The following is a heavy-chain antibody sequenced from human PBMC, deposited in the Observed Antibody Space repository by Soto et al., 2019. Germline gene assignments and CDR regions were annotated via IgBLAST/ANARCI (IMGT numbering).Heavy chain of an antibody. Sequence: SSEPLSLTCTVSGGSISSYYWSWIRQTPGKGLEWIGYIYNSGSTHYNPSLKSRVTISLDTSKNQFSLNLRSVTAADTAVYYCASMGYHYGSGSYPLDYWGQGTLVTVS. J-gene: IGHJ4*02. CDR2: IYNSGST. D-gene: IGHD3-10*01. CDR3: ASMGYHYGSGSYPLDY. V-gene: IGHV4-59*08. CDR1: GGSISSYY.